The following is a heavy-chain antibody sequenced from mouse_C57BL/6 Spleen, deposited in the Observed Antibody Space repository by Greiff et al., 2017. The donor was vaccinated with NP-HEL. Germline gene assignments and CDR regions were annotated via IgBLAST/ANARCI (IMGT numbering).Heavy chain of an antibody. J-gene: IGHJ1*03. Sequence: QVQLQQPGAELVKPGASVKMSCKASGYTFTSYWITWVKPRPGQGLEWIGDIYPGRGSTNYNEKFKSKATLTVDTSSSTAYMQLSSLTSEDSAVYYCARKGEYYSNYEYFDVWGTGTTVTVSS. CDR1: GYTFTSYW. V-gene: IGHV1-55*01. CDR3: ARKGEYYSNYEYFDV. D-gene: IGHD2-5*01. CDR2: IYPGRGST.